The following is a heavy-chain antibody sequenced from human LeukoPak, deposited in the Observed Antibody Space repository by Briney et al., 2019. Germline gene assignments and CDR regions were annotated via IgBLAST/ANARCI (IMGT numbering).Heavy chain of an antibody. CDR1: GFTFSSYD. J-gene: IGHJ4*02. Sequence: GGSLRLSCAASGFTFSSYDMHWVRQAPGKGLEWVAFIRYDRSNKYYADSVKGRFTISRDNSKNTLYLQMNSLRAEDTAVYNCAKDSSGYYYDDYYFDYWGQGTLVTVSS. D-gene: IGHD3-22*01. V-gene: IGHV3-30*02. CDR2: IRYDRSNK. CDR3: AKDSSGYYYDDYYFDY.